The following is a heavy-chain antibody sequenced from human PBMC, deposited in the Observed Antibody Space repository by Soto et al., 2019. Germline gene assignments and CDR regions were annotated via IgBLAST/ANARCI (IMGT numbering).Heavy chain of an antibody. J-gene: IGHJ4*02. CDR3: AREGFDHRPDY. CDR1: GDSISSPNW. V-gene: IGHV4-4*02. Sequence: QVQLQESGPGLVKPSETLSLTCAVSGDSISSPNWWSWYRQSPGKGLELIGEMFASGSSNYNPSLDGRVTISLATSKNHFSLKLTSLTAADTAIYYCAREGFDHRPDYWGQGNPVSVSS. CDR2: MFASGSS.